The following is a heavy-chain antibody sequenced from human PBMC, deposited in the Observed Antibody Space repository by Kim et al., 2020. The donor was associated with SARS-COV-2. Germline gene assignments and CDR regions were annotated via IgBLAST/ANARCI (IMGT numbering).Heavy chain of an antibody. J-gene: IGHJ4*02. CDR2: ISYDGSNK. Sequence: GGSLRLSCAASGFIFSSYGMHWVRQAPGKGLEWVAVISYDGSNKYYADSVKGRFTISRDNSKNTLYLQMNSLRAEDTAVYYCAKVRYGSGSSIWRIDYWGQGTLVTVSS. CDR1: GFIFSSYG. V-gene: IGHV3-30*18. D-gene: IGHD3-10*01. CDR3: AKVRYGSGSSIWRIDY.